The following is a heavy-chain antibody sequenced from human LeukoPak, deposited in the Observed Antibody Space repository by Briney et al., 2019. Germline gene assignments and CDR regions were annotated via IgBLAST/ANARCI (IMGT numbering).Heavy chain of an antibody. Sequence: SETLSLTCTVSGGSISSYYWSWIRQPPGKGLEWIGYIYYSGSTNYNPSLKSRVTISVDTSKNQFSLKLSSVTAADTAVYYRARSSSSHDNFGFDYWGQGTLVTVSS. CDR2: IYYSGST. D-gene: IGHD6-13*01. J-gene: IGHJ4*02. CDR1: GGSISSYY. V-gene: IGHV4-59*08. CDR3: ARSSSSHDNFGFDY.